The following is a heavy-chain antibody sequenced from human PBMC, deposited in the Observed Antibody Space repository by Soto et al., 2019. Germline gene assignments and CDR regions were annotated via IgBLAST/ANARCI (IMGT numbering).Heavy chain of an antibody. D-gene: IGHD3-22*01. Sequence: PGGSLRLSCAASGFTFSSYAMHWVRQAPGKGLEWVAVISYDGSNKYYADSVKGRFTISRDNSKNTLYLQMNSLRAEDTAVYYCARERSLYYYDSSGYLLWGQGTLVTVSS. J-gene: IGHJ4*02. CDR1: GFTFSSYA. CDR3: ARERSLYYYDSSGYLL. V-gene: IGHV3-30-3*01. CDR2: ISYDGSNK.